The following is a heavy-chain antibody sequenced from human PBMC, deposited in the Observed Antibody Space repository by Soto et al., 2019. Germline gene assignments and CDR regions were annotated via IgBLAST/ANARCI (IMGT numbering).Heavy chain of an antibody. D-gene: IGHD3-10*01. Sequence: EVQLVESGGGLVQPGGSLRLSCVASGFTFSSHWMHWVRQGPGKGLVWVARINSDEITTTYADSVKGRFTISRDNAKNTLFLQMSSLRAEDTAVYYCARGGRGNGMDVWGQGTTVTVFS. J-gene: IGHJ6*02. CDR1: GFTFSSHW. V-gene: IGHV3-74*01. CDR2: INSDEITT. CDR3: ARGGRGNGMDV.